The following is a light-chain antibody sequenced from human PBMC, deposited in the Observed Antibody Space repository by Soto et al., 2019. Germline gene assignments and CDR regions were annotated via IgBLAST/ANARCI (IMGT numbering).Light chain of an antibody. J-gene: IGKJ5*01. CDR2: DAS. CDR3: QQRYNWPPIT. Sequence: EIVLTQSPATLSLSPGERATLSCRASQSVSSYLAWYQQKPGQAPRLLIYDASNRATGIPARFSGSGSGTDFTLTIISLEPEDFAVYYCQQRYNWPPITFGQGTRLEIK. V-gene: IGKV3-11*01. CDR1: QSVSSY.